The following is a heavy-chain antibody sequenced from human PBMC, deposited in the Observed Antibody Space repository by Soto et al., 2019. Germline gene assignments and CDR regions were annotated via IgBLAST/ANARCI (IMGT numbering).Heavy chain of an antibody. Sequence: SETLSLTCAVYGGSFSCYYWSWIRQPPGKGLEWIGEINHSGSTNYNPSLKSRVTISVDTSKNQFPLKLSSVTAADTAVYYCARRSLTIFGVVTNWFDPWGQGTLVTVSS. CDR3: ARRSLTIFGVVTNWFDP. J-gene: IGHJ5*02. D-gene: IGHD3-3*01. V-gene: IGHV4-34*01. CDR1: GGSFSCYY. CDR2: INHSGST.